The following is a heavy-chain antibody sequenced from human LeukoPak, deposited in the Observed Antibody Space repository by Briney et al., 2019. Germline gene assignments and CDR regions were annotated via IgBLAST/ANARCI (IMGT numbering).Heavy chain of an antibody. J-gene: IGHJ4*02. V-gene: IGHV3-23*01. CDR3: AKWGDYDILTGYYVPDF. D-gene: IGHD3-9*01. CDR1: GFIFRNYA. Sequence: PGGSLRLSCAASGFIFRNYAMSWVRQAPGKGLEWVSAITGSGDTTCYADSVKGRFTISRDNSKNTLYVEMNTLRVEDTAIYYCAKWGDYDILTGYYVPDFWGQGTLVTVSS. CDR2: ITGSGDTT.